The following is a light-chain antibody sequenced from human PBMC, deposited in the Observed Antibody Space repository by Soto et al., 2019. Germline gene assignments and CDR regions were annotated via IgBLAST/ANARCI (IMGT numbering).Light chain of an antibody. Sequence: DIQMTQSPSSLSASVGDRVTITCRASQSISSYLNWYQHKPGKAPRLLIYAASSLQSGVPSRFSGSGSGKDFTLTISSLQPEDSAAYYCQQSYSTPVDFGQGTKLEIK. CDR1: QSISSY. CDR2: AAS. J-gene: IGKJ2*01. CDR3: QQSYSTPVD. V-gene: IGKV1-39*01.